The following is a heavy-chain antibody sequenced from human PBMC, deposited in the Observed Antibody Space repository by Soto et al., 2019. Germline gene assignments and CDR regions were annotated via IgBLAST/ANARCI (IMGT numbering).Heavy chain of an antibody. CDR3: ARGPLWFGDFGAFDI. V-gene: IGHV1-3*01. Sequence: ASVKVSCKASGYTFTSYAMHCVRQAPGQRLEWMGWINAGNGNTKYSQKFQGRVTITRDTSASTAYMELSSLRSEDTAVYYCARGPLWFGDFGAFDIWGQGTMVTVSS. D-gene: IGHD3-10*01. CDR2: INAGNGNT. CDR1: GYTFTSYA. J-gene: IGHJ3*02.